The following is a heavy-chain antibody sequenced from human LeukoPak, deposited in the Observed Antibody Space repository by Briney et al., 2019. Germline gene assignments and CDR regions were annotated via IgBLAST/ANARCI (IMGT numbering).Heavy chain of an antibody. CDR1: GYSFTSYW. CDR2: IYPGDPDT. Sequence: GGSLRLSXKGSGYSFTSYWIGWVRQMPGKGLEWMGIIYPGDPDTRYSPSFQGQVTISADKSISTAYLQWSSLKASDTAIYYCARHFHHYYMDVWGKGTTVTVSS. V-gene: IGHV5-51*01. CDR3: ARHFHHYYMDV. J-gene: IGHJ6*03.